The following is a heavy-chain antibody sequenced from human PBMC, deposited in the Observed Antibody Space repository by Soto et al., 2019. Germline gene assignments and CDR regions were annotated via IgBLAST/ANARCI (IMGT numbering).Heavy chain of an antibody. CDR2: IIPIFGTA. CDR1: GGTFGSYA. CDR3: ASKSMTPGLERTQKVVRKKNWFDP. D-gene: IGHD6-6*01. V-gene: IGHV1-69*13. J-gene: IGHJ5*02. Sequence: GASVKVSCKASGGTFGSYAISWVRQAPGQGLEWMGGIIPIFGTANYAQKFQGRVTITADESTSTAYMELSSLRSEDTAVYYCASKSMTPGLERTQKVVRKKNWFDPWGQGTLVTVSS.